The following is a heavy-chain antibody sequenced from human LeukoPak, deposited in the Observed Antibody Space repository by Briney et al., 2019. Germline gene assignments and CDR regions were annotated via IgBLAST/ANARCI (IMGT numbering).Heavy chain of an antibody. V-gene: IGHV3-7*01. D-gene: IGHD1-14*01. J-gene: IGHJ4*02. CDR1: GFTLSGHW. CDR2: INQGGSDK. Sequence: GGSLRLSCVASGFTLSGHWMSWVRQAPGKGLEWVANINQGGSDKYYVDSVKGRFTISRDNANNLLYLQMNSLRGEDTAVYYCTRDRSRAEDDWGQGTLVTVSS. CDR3: TRDRSRAEDD.